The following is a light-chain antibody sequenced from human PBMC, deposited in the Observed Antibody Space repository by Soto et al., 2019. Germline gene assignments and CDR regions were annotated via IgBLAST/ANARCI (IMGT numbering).Light chain of an antibody. J-gene: IGLJ2*01. CDR3: NSYTGSATVI. Sequence: QSALTQPASVSGSPGQSITISCTGTSSDVGGYNYVSWFQQHPGKAPKLIIYEVSNRPSGVSNRFSGSKSGNTASLTISGLQAEDEADYYCNSYTGSATVIFGGGTKLTVL. CDR1: SSDVGGYNY. CDR2: EVS. V-gene: IGLV2-14*01.